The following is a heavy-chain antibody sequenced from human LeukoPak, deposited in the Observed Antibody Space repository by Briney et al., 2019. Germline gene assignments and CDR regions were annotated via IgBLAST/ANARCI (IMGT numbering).Heavy chain of an antibody. CDR2: IYYSGST. V-gene: IGHV4-59*01. Sequence: PSETLSLTCTVSGGSISSYYWSWIWQPPGKGLEWIGYIYYSGSTNYNPSLKSRVTISVDTSKNQFSLKLSSVTAADTAVYYCARGGDYGSGSYYRNWGQGTLVTVSS. CDR1: GGSISSYY. CDR3: ARGGDYGSGSYYRN. J-gene: IGHJ4*02. D-gene: IGHD3-10*01.